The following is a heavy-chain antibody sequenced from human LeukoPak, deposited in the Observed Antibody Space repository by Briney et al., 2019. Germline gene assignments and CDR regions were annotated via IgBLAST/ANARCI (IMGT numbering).Heavy chain of an antibody. J-gene: IGHJ4*02. CDR3: ASPGYSSGWYDY. CDR2: IYHSGST. V-gene: IGHV4-38-2*01. CDR1: GYFISSGYY. D-gene: IGHD6-19*01. Sequence: SETLSLTCAASGYFISSGYYWGWIRQPPGKGLEWIGSIYHSGSTYYNPSLKSRVTISVDTSKNQFSLKLSSVTAADTAVYYCASPGYSSGWYDYWGQGTLVTVSS.